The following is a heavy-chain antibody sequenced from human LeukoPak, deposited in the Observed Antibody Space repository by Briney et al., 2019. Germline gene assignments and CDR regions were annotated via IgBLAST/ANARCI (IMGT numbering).Heavy chain of an antibody. V-gene: IGHV5-51*01. CDR2: IFPGDSHV. J-gene: IGHJ4*02. D-gene: IGHD6-19*01. CDR1: GYIFTTYW. Sequence: GESLKISCRGSGYIFTTYWIGWVRQMPGKGLEWMGIIFPGDSHVRYSPSFQGQVTISADKSISTAYLQWSSLKASDTAMYYCARRMGSGWSPHPDYWGQGTLVTVSS. CDR3: ARRMGSGWSPHPDY.